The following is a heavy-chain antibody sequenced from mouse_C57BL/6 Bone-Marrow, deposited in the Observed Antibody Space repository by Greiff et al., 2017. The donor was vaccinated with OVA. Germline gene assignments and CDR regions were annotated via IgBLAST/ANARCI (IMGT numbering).Heavy chain of an antibody. D-gene: IGHD3-2*02. J-gene: IGHJ4*01. CDR2: ISSGSSTI. CDR3: ARPNSSGYYYAMDY. CDR1: GFTFSDYG. Sequence: EVMLVESGGGLVKPGGSLELSCAASGFTFSDYGMHWVRQAPEKGLEWVAYISSGSSTIYYADTVKGRFTISRDNAKNTLFLQMTSLRSEDTAMYYCARPNSSGYYYAMDYWGQGTSVTVSS. V-gene: IGHV5-17*01.